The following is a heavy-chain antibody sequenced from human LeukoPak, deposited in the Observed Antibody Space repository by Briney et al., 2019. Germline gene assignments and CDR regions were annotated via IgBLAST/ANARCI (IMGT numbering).Heavy chain of an antibody. CDR2: IYYSGST. CDR1: GGSISSSSYY. CDR3: ARAPATSYDSSGYYYYYYMDV. D-gene: IGHD3-22*01. V-gene: IGHV4-39*07. Sequence: KTSETLSLTCTVSGGSISSSSYYWGWIRQPPGKGLEWIGSIYYSGSTYYNPSLKSRVTISVDTSKNQFSLKLSSVTAADTAVYYCARAPATSYDSSGYYYYYYMDVWGKGTTVTVSS. J-gene: IGHJ6*03.